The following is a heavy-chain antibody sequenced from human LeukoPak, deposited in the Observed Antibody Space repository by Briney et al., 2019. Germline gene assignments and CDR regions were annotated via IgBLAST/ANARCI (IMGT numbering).Heavy chain of an antibody. V-gene: IGHV3-69-1*01. CDR1: GLSFSTFA. J-gene: IGHJ4*02. CDR2: IRGNGET. Sequence: PGGSLRLSCAASGLSFSTFAMSWVRQGPARGLEWVSSIRGNGETFYADSVRGRFTISRDNAKNSLYLQMNSLRAEDTAVYYCARDRMGANDDYWGQGTLVTVSS. D-gene: IGHD1-26*01. CDR3: ARDRMGANDDY.